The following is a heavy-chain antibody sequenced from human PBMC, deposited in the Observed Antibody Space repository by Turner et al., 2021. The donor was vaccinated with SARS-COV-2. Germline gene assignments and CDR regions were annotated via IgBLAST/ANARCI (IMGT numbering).Heavy chain of an antibody. Sequence: QLQLQESGPGLVKPSETLSLTCTVSGGSISSSSYYWGWIRQPPGKGLEWIGSIYYSGSTYYNPSLKSRVTISVDTSKNQFSLKLSSVTAADTAVYYCASETRYYSGWGWFDPWGQGTLVTVSS. CDR2: IYYSGST. V-gene: IGHV4-39*01. D-gene: IGHD3-10*01. CDR1: GGSISSSSYY. CDR3: ASETRYYSGWGWFDP. J-gene: IGHJ5*02.